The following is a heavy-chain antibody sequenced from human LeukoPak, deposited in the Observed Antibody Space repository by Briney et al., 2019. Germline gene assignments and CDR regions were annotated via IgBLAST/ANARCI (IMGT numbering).Heavy chain of an antibody. CDR1: GFTFSSYD. V-gene: IGHV3-13*01. CDR3: ARPRNYGSGSYYPY. Sequence: GGSLRLSCAASGFTFSSYDMHWVRQATGKGLEWVSAIGTAGDTYYPGSVKGRFTISRENAKNSLYLQMNSLRAEDTAVYYCARPRNYGSGSYYPYWGQGTLVTVSS. D-gene: IGHD3-10*01. J-gene: IGHJ4*02. CDR2: IGTAGDT.